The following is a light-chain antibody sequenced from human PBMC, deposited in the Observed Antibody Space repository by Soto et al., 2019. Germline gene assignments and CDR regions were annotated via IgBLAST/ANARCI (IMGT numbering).Light chain of an antibody. J-gene: IGKJ4*01. CDR1: QGIGDT. Sequence: EIVMTQSPATLSVSPGEVATLSCRASQGIGDTLAWYQQKPGQTPRRLIYDTSIRATGVPARFSGSRSGAEFTLTISSLQSADFAVYYCQQYVTWPLTFGGGTKGESK. V-gene: IGKV3-15*01. CDR3: QQYVTWPLT. CDR2: DTS.